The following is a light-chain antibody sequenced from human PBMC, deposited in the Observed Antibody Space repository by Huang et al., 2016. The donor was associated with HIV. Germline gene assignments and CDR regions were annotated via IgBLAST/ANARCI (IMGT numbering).Light chain of an antibody. CDR3: MQGLQTPRT. V-gene: IGKV2-28*01. CDR2: SAS. J-gene: IGKJ2*01. Sequence: DIVMTQSPLSLSVTPGEPASMSCRSTQSLLRSDGHDCLDWFLQKPGQSPQLLFYSASNRASGVPDRFSGTGSGSNFTLRISRVESEDVGLYYCMQGLQTPRTFGQGTRLKIK. CDR1: QSLLRSDGHDC.